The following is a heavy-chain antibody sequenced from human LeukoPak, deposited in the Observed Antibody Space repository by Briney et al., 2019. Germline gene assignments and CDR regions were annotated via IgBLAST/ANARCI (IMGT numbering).Heavy chain of an antibody. D-gene: IGHD4-17*01. CDR3: AKDSDYGDYMYYFDY. CDR1: GFTFSSYA. J-gene: IGHJ4*02. V-gene: IGHV3-23*01. Sequence: GGSLRLSCAASGFTFSSYAMSWVRQAPGKGLEWVSAISGSGGSTYYADSVEGRFTISRDNSKNTLYLQMNSLRAEDTAVYYCAKDSDYGDYMYYFDYWGQGTLVTVSS. CDR2: ISGSGGST.